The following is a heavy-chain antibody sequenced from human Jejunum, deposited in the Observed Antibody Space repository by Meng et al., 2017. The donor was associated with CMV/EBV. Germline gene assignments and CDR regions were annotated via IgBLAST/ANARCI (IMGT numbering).Heavy chain of an antibody. Sequence: SGYTLSDYYLHWVRQAPGQGLEWMGVIYPTTGSATYAETFQGRVTMTRDTSTSTVYMELSSLRSEDRAVYYCARAVVVRGSYTYDPWGQGTLVTVSS. V-gene: IGHV1-46*01. D-gene: IGHD3-16*01. CDR1: GYTLSDYY. CDR3: ARAVVVRGSYTYDP. CDR2: IYPTTGSA. J-gene: IGHJ5*02.